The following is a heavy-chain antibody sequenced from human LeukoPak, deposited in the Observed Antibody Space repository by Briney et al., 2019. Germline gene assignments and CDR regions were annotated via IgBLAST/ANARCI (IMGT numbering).Heavy chain of an antibody. D-gene: IGHD2-15*01. V-gene: IGHV4-38-2*01. J-gene: IGHJ4*02. CDR3: ARGGYCSGGSCYPLYYFDY. CDR1: GYSISNGYY. CDR2: IYHSGST. Sequence: SETLSLTCAVSGYSISNGYYWGWIRQPPGKGLEWIGNIYHSGSTYYNPSLKSRVTTSLDTSKNQFSLKLSSVTAADTAVYYCARGGYCSGGSCYPLYYFDYWGQGTLVTVSS.